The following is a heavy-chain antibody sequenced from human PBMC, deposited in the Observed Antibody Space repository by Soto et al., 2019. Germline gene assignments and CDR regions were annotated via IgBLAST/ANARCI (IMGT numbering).Heavy chain of an antibody. CDR1: GGPISSGGYA. D-gene: IGHD1-7*01. V-gene: IGHV4-30-2*01. CDR3: ARDSLTGNYFDP. J-gene: IGHJ5*02. Sequence: QMRLQESGSGLVKPSQTLSLTCAVSGGPISSGGYAWNWIGQPTGKGLEWIGYIYHSGYTSYNPSLKNRVTISVDKSKNQFSLTLSFVSAADTAVYYCARDSLTGNYFDPWGQGTLVTVSS. CDR2: IYHSGYT.